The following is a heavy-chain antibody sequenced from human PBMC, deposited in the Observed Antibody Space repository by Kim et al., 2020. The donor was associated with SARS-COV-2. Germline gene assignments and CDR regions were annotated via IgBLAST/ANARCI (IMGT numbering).Heavy chain of an antibody. CDR2: ISSSSGDI. V-gene: IGHV3-21*01. CDR1: GFTFSDYY. J-gene: IGHJ1*01. D-gene: IGHD3-22*01. Sequence: GGSLRLFCAASGFTFSDYYISWVRQAPGKGLEWVSSISSSSGDINYADSVRGRFTISRDNAKNSLYLQINSLRVEDTGVYYCARGEKDEYDSSGRYWGQDTLVSVSS. CDR3: ARGEKDEYDSSGRY.